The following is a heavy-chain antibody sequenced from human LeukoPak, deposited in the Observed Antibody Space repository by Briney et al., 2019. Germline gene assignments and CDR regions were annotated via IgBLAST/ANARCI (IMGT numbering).Heavy chain of an antibody. J-gene: IGHJ4*02. Sequence: GGSLRLSCVASGFTFSTYRMSWVRQAPGKGLVWVANIIQDGSAKNYVDSVKGRFTISRDNAKNSLYLQMNSLRAEDTAVYYCASATSYYYNTSGDYYFDYWGQGTLVTVSS. CDR3: ASATSYYYNTSGDYYFDY. V-gene: IGHV3-7*02. D-gene: IGHD3-22*01. CDR1: GFTFSTYR. CDR2: IIQDGSAK.